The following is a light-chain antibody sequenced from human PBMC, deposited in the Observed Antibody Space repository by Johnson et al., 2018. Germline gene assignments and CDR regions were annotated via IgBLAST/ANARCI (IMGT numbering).Light chain of an antibody. V-gene: IGLV1-51*02. CDR1: SSNIGNNY. CDR2: ENN. Sequence: QSVLTQPPSVSAAPGQKVTISCSGSSSNIGNNYVSWYQQLPGTAPKLLIYENNKRPSGIPDRFSGSKSGTSATLGITGLQTVDEADYYCGTWDSSLSAGNVFGTGTKLTVL. J-gene: IGLJ1*01. CDR3: GTWDSSLSAGNV.